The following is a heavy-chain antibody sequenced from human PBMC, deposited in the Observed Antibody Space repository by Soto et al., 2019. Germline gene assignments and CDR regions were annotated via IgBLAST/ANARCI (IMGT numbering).Heavy chain of an antibody. D-gene: IGHD2-15*01. CDR2: ISGSGGST. CDR3: WVTPGY. J-gene: IGHJ4*02. V-gene: IGHV3-23*01. CDR1: GFTFSNNW. Sequence: PGESLKISCAASGFTFSNNWMHWVRQAPGKGLEWVSTISGSGGSTYYADSVKGRFTISRDNAKNTLYLQMNSLRGEDTAVYYCWVTPGYWGQGTLVTVSS.